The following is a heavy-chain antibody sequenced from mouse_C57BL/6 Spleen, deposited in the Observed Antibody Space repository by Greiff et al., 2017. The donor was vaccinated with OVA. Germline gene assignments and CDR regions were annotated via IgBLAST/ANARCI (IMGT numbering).Heavy chain of an antibody. V-gene: IGHV1-64*01. J-gene: IGHJ2*01. D-gene: IGHD2-1*01. CDR2: IHPNSGST. CDR1: GYTFTSYW. Sequence: QVQLQQPGAELVKPGASVKLSCKASGYTFTSYWMHWVKQRPGQGLEWIGMIHPNSGSTNYNEKLKSKATLTVDKSSSTAYMQLSSLTSEDPAVYYRARGNYTHSFDYWGQGTTLTVSS. CDR3: ARGNYTHSFDY.